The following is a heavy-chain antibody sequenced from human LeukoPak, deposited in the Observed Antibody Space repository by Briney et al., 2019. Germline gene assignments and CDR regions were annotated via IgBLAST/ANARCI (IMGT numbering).Heavy chain of an antibody. CDR3: ARFGYVAAVDV. J-gene: IGHJ4*02. Sequence: GGSLRLSCAASGFTFRDYYMTWIRQAPGKGLEWVSYISSSGDTIYYADSVKGRFTISRDNAKNSLDLQMNSLRVEDTAVYHCARFGYVAAVDVWGQGTPVTVSS. V-gene: IGHV3-11*01. D-gene: IGHD2-15*01. CDR1: GFTFRDYY. CDR2: ISSSGDTI.